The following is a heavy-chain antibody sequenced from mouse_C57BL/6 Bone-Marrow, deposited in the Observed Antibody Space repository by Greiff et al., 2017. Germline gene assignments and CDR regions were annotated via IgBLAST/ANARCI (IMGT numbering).Heavy chain of an antibody. CDR1: GYTFTDYE. CDR2: IDPETGGT. CDR3: TRGNWVYYFDY. Sequence: QVQLQQSGAELVRPGASVTLSCKASGYTFTDYEMHWVKQTPVHGLEWIGAIDPETGGTAYNQKFKGKAILTADKSSSTAYMELRSLTSEDSAVYYCTRGNWVYYFDYWGQGTTLTVSS. V-gene: IGHV1-15*01. D-gene: IGHD4-1*01. J-gene: IGHJ2*01.